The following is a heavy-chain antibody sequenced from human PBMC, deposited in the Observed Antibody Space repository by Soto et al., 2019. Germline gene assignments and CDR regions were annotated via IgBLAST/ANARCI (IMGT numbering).Heavy chain of an antibody. J-gene: IGHJ6*02. CDR3: ARAPALYSYGYYYYYYGMDV. V-gene: IGHV3-48*03. Sequence: EVQLVESGGGLVQPGGSLRLSCAASGFTFSSYEMNWVRQAPGKGLEWVSYISSSGSTIYYADSVKGRFTISRDNAKNSLYLQMNSLRAEDTAVYYCARAPALYSYGYYYYYYGMDVWGQGTTVTVSS. CDR1: GFTFSSYE. CDR2: ISSSGSTI. D-gene: IGHD5-18*01.